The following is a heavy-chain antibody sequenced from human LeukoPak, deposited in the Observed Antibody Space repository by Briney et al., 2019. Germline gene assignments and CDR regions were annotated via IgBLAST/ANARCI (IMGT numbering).Heavy chain of an antibody. D-gene: IGHD4-17*01. CDR1: GFTSSSYS. Sequence: GGSLRLSCAASGFTSSSYSMNWVRQAPGKGLEWVSSISGSSSYIYYADSVKGRFTISRDNAKNSLYLQMNSLRAEDTAVYYCARDLTVTSVYLDYWGQGTLVTVSS. V-gene: IGHV3-21*01. CDR2: ISGSSSYI. CDR3: ARDLTVTSVYLDY. J-gene: IGHJ4*02.